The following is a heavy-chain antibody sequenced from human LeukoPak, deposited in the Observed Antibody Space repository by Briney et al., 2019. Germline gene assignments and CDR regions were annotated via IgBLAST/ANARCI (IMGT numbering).Heavy chain of an antibody. Sequence: PGGSLRLSCAASGFTFSTYAMSWVRRAPGKGLEWVSVISGSGGSTYYTDSVKGRFTISRDNSKNTLYLEMNSLRAEDTAVYYCAKDSAAGTIGYFHQWGQGTLVTVSS. CDR3: AKDSAAGTIGYFHQ. CDR1: GFTFSTYA. J-gene: IGHJ1*01. V-gene: IGHV3-23*01. CDR2: ISGSGGST. D-gene: IGHD6-13*01.